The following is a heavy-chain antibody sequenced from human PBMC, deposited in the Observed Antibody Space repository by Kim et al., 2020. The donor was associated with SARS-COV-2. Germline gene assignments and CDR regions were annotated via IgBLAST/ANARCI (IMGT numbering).Heavy chain of an antibody. D-gene: IGHD2-21*01. J-gene: IGHJ6*03. V-gene: IGHV1-8*01. CDR1: GYTFTSYD. CDR2: MNPHSGNT. CDR3: ARGHLESIVVVIAPLPYYYYMDV. Sequence: ASVKVSCKASGYTFTSYDINWVRPATGQWLAWMGWMNPHSGNTGYSQTFQGRVTMTRHTSISTAYMELSSLRSEDTAVYYCARGHLESIVVVIAPLPYYYYMDVGGKGTPVSVSS.